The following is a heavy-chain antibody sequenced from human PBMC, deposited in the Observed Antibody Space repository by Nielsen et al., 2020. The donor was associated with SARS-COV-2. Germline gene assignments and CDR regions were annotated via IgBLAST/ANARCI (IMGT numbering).Heavy chain of an antibody. V-gene: IGHV3-23*01. CDR2: ISDGGGST. CDR3: ARCAYYYDSSGYPHPTLFDY. Sequence: VRQAPGKGLEWVSGISDGGGSTYYADSVKGRFTISRDNSKNSLYLQMNSLGAEDTAVYYCARCAYYYDSSGYPHPTLFDYWGQGTLVTVSS. D-gene: IGHD3-22*01. J-gene: IGHJ4*02.